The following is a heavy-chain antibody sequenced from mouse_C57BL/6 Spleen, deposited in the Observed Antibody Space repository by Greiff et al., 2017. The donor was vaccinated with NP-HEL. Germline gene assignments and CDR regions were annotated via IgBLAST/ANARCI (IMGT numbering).Heavy chain of an antibody. D-gene: IGHD3-2*02. J-gene: IGHJ2*01. V-gene: IGHV1-50*01. CDR1: GYTFTSYW. CDR3: ARSQDSSGYSYYFDY. CDR2: IDPSDSYT. Sequence: QVQLQQPGAELVKPGASVKLSCKASGYTFTSYWMQWVKQRPGQGLEWIGEIDPSDSYTNYNQKFKGKATLTVDTSSSTAYMQLSSLTSEDSAVYYCARSQDSSGYSYYFDYWGQGTTLAVSS.